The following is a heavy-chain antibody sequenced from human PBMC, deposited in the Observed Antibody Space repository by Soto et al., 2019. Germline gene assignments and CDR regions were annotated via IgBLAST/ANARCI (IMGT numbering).Heavy chain of an antibody. Sequence: PGGSLRLSCAASGFTFSSYGMHWVRQAPGKGLEWVAVIWYDGSNKYYADSVKGRFTISRDNSKNTLYLQMNSLRAEDTAVYYCARDHSYSSSNVIDYWGQGTLVTVSS. J-gene: IGHJ4*02. V-gene: IGHV3-33*01. D-gene: IGHD6-13*01. CDR3: ARDHSYSSSNVIDY. CDR1: GFTFSSYG. CDR2: IWYDGSNK.